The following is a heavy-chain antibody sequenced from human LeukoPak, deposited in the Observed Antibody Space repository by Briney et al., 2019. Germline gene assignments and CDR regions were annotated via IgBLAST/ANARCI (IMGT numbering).Heavy chain of an antibody. CDR3: ARDSYDSSGYYYAPRYGMDV. CDR1: GGSISSYY. Sequence: SETLSLTCTVSGGSISSYYWSWIRQPPGKGLEWIGYIYYSGSTNYNPSLKSRVTISVDTSKNQFSLKLSSVTAADTAVYYCARDSYDSSGYYYAPRYGMDVWGQGTTVTVSS. D-gene: IGHD3-22*01. V-gene: IGHV4-59*01. J-gene: IGHJ6*02. CDR2: IYYSGST.